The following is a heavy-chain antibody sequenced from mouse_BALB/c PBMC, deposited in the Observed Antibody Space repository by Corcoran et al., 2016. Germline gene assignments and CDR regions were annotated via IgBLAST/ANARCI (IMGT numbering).Heavy chain of an antibody. CDR2: INPYNDGT. V-gene: IGHV1S136*01. Sequence: EVQLQQSGPELVKPGASVKMSCKVSGYTFTSYVMYWVKQKPGQGLEWIGYINPYNDGTTYNETFKGKATLTADNSSSTAYMELSSLTSEDSTVYDWAREGFAYGGQGTLVTVSA. CDR3: AREGFAY. CDR1: GYTFTSYV. J-gene: IGHJ3*01.